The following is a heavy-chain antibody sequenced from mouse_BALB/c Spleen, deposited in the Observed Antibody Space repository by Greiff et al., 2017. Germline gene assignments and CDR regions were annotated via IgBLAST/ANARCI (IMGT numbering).Heavy chain of an antibody. Sequence: EVKLQESGGGLVQPGGSRKLSCAASGFTFSSFGMHWVRQAPEKGLEWVAYISSGSSTIYYADTVKGRFTISRDNPKNTLFLQMTSLRSEDTAMYYCARGGYYGSSVDYWGQGTTLTVSS. CDR3: ARGGYYGSSVDY. CDR2: ISSGSSTI. J-gene: IGHJ2*01. D-gene: IGHD1-1*01. CDR1: GFTFSSFG. V-gene: IGHV5-17*02.